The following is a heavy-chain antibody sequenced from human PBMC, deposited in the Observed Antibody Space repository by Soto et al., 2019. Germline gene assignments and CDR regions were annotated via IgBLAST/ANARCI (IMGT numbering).Heavy chain of an antibody. CDR3: AKNGQPPYYYYGLDV. CDR1: GYTFTRYG. J-gene: IGHJ6*02. D-gene: IGHD2-8*01. CDR2: ISGYNGDT. Sequence: ASVKVSCKASGYTFTRYGISWVRQAPGQGLEWMGWISGYNGDTNYAQKFQGRVSMTLDTSTGTAYMELRSLTSDDTAIFYCAKNGQPPYYYYGLDVWGQGTKVTVSS. V-gene: IGHV1-18*01.